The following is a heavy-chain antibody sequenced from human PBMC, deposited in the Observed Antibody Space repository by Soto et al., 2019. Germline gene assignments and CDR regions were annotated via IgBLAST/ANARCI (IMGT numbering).Heavy chain of an antibody. Sequence: QVQLVQSGAEVKKPGSSVKVSCKASGGTFSSYAISWVRQAPGQGLEWMGGIIPIFGTANYAQKFQGRVTITADESTSTAYMELSSLRSEDTAVYYCARGRFEKGYRYGDQVYYYGMDVWGQGTTVTVSS. J-gene: IGHJ6*02. CDR1: GGTFSSYA. V-gene: IGHV1-69*01. CDR3: ARGRFEKGYRYGDQVYYYGMDV. D-gene: IGHD5-18*01. CDR2: IIPIFGTA.